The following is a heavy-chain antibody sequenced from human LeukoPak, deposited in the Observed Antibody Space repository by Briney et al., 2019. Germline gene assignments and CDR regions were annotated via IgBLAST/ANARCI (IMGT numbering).Heavy chain of an antibody. Sequence: SETLSLTCTVSGGSISSYYWSWIRQPPEKGLEWIRYIYYSGSTNYNPSLKSRVTISVDTSKNQFSLKLSSVTAADTAVYYCARSSIGDYYGMDVWGQGTTVTVSS. CDR1: GGSISSYY. V-gene: IGHV4-59*01. J-gene: IGHJ6*02. D-gene: IGHD6-6*01. CDR3: ARSSIGDYYGMDV. CDR2: IYYSGST.